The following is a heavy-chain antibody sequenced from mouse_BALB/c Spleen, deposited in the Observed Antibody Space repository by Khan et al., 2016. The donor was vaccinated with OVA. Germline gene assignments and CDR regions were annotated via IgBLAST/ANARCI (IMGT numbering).Heavy chain of an antibody. J-gene: IGHJ4*01. Sequence: QVQLKESGPGLVAPSQSLSITCTVSGFSIISYGVNWVRQPPGKGLEWLGVIWGDGSTNYHSALISRLSISKDNSKSQVFLKLNSLQTDDTATDXCVKQNDGTLYAMDYWGQGTSVTVSS. CDR1: GFSIISYG. CDR3: VKQNDGTLYAMDY. V-gene: IGHV2-3*01. CDR2: IWGDGST. D-gene: IGHD2-1*01.